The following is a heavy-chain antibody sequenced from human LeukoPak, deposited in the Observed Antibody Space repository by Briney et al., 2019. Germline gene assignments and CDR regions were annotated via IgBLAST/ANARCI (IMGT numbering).Heavy chain of an antibody. V-gene: IGHV4-34*01. CDR3: ASSGYWMGLNY. Sequence: SETLSLTCAVYGGSFSGYYWSWIRQPPGKGLEWIGEINHSGSTNYNPSLKGRVTISVDTSKNQFSLKLSSVTAADTAVYYCASSGYWMGLNYWGQGTLVTVSS. CDR2: INHSGST. D-gene: IGHD3-22*01. J-gene: IGHJ4*02. CDR1: GGSFSGYY.